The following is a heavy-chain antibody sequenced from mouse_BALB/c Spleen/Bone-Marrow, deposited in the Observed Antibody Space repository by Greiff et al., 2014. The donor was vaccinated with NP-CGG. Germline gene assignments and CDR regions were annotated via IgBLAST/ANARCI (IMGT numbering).Heavy chain of an antibody. CDR2: IYPGTGSI. CDR3: TRSGYVMDY. CDR1: GYTFTSYW. V-gene: IGHV1S22*01. Sequence: LVESGSELVRPGASVKLSCKASGYTFTSYWMHWVKQRPGQGLEWLGNIYPGTGSINYDEKFKSKATLTVDTSSSTAYMQLSSLTSEDSAVYYCTRSGYVMDYWGQGTSVTVSS. J-gene: IGHJ4*01. D-gene: IGHD3-1*01.